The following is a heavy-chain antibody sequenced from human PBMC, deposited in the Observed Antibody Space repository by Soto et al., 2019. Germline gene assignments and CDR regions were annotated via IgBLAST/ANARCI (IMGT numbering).Heavy chain of an antibody. D-gene: IGHD6-13*01. CDR2: ISWNSGSI. V-gene: IGHV3-9*01. CDR3: AKGGYSSSRRFYFDY. CDR1: GFTFDDYA. Sequence: GGSLRLSCAASGFTFDDYAMHWVRQAPGKGLEWVSGISWNSGSIGYADSVKGRFTISRDNAKNSLYLQMNSLRAEDTALYYCAKGGYSSSRRFYFDYWGQGTLVTVYS. J-gene: IGHJ4*02.